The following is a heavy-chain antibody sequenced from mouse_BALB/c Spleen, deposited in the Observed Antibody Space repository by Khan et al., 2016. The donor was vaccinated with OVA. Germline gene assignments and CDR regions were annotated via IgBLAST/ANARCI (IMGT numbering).Heavy chain of an antibody. J-gene: IGHJ4*01. V-gene: IGHV2-6-4*01. D-gene: IGHD2-14*01. CDR1: GFSLSRYN. Sequence: QVHLKESGPGLVAPSQSLSITCTVSGFSLSRYNIHWVRQPPGKGLEWLGMIWAGGGTDYNSTLKSRLNISKDNSKSQVFLKMNRLQTDDTAMYYCARAYYRYDGYYAMDFWGQGTSVTVSS. CDR2: IWAGGGT. CDR3: ARAYYRYDGYYAMDF.